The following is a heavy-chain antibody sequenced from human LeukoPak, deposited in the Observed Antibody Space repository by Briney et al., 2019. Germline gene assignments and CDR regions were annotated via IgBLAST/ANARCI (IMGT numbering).Heavy chain of an antibody. V-gene: IGHV3-30*02. CDR3: TRDFEATVRAPLDY. J-gene: IGHJ4*02. Sequence: GGSLRLSCAASGFTFSSYGMHWVRQAPGKGLEWVAFIRYDGSNKYYADSVKGRFTISRDNSKNTLYLQMNSLRDEDTAVYYCTRDFEATVRAPLDYWGQGTLVTVSS. CDR1: GFTFSSYG. CDR2: IRYDGSNK. D-gene: IGHD3-10*01.